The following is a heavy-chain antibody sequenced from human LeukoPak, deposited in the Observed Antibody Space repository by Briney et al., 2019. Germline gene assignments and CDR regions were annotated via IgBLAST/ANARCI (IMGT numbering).Heavy chain of an antibody. CDR1: GGSISINYYY. D-gene: IGHD1-14*01. CDR3: ARVYNPDYYYYMDV. Sequence: NPSETLSLTCTVSGGSISINYYYWGWVRQPPGKGLGWIGSIYYSGSAYYNPSLKSRVTISVDTSKNQFSLKLSSVTAADTAVYYCARVYNPDYYYYMDVWGKGTTVTVSS. J-gene: IGHJ6*03. V-gene: IGHV4-39*07. CDR2: IYYSGSA.